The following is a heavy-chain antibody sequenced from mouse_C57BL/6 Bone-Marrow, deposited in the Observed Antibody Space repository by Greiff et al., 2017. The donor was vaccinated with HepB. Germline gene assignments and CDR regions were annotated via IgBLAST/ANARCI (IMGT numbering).Heavy chain of an antibody. CDR1: GYTFTSYG. D-gene: IGHD1-1*01. CDR3: ARDYGSSYQFAY. V-gene: IGHV1-81*01. CDR2: IYPRSGNT. J-gene: IGHJ3*01. Sequence: LVESGAELARPGASVKLSCKASGYTFTSYGISWVKQRTGQGLEWIGEIYPRSGNTYYNEKFKGKATLTADKSSSTAYMELRSLTSEDSAVYFCARDYGSSYQFAYWGQGTLVTVSA.